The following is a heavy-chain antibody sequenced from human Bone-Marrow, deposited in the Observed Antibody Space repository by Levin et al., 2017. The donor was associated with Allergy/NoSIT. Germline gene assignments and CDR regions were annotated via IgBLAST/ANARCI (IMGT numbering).Heavy chain of an antibody. CDR2: INPNSGGT. D-gene: IGHD5-18*01. J-gene: IGHJ4*02. CDR3: ARDSWRQFLGFDY. Sequence: GESLKISCKASGYTFTDYYMHWVRQAPGQGLEWMGRINPNSGGTNYAQKFQGRVTMTRDTSISTAYMELSRLKSTDTAGYYSARDSWRQFLGFDYWGQGTLVTVSS. CDR1: GYTFTDYY. V-gene: IGHV1-2*06.